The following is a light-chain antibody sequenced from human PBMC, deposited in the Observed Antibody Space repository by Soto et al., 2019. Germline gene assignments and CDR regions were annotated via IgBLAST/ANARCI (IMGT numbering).Light chain of an antibody. CDR1: QSVSSN. CDR3: QQYNNWPRT. CDR2: GAS. Sequence: EVVLTQSPATLSVSPGERAILSCRASQSVSSNLAWYQQKPGQAPRLLIYGASTRATGIPARFSGSGSGTEFTLTISSLQSEDFAVYYCQQYNNWPRTFGQGTKVDIK. J-gene: IGKJ1*01. V-gene: IGKV3-15*01.